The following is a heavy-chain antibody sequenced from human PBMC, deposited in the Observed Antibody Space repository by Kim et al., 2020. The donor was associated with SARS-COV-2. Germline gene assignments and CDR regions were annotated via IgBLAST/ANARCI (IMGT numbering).Heavy chain of an antibody. CDR1: GFTFSSYW. J-gene: IGHJ3*02. Sequence: GGSLRLSCAASGFTFSSYWMHWVRQAPGKGLVWVSRINSDGSSTSYADSVKGRFTISRDNAKNTLYLQMNSLRAEDTAVYYCASDIVVVVAAAYDAFDIWGQGTMVTVSS. D-gene: IGHD2-15*01. CDR2: INSDGSST. V-gene: IGHV3-74*01. CDR3: ASDIVVVVAAAYDAFDI.